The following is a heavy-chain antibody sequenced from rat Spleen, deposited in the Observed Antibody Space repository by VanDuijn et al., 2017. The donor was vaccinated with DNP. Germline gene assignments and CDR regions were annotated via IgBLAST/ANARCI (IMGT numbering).Heavy chain of an antibody. CDR2: IGSDGYAP. V-gene: IGHV5-22*01. CDR1: GFTFSSYW. J-gene: IGHJ2*01. Sequence: EVQLVESGGDLVQPGRSLKLSCVASGFTFSSYWMFWVRQAPTKGLEWVAYIGSDGYAPYYGVSVKGRFTISRDNAKSTLYLQMNSLRSEDMATYYCVRWNSGHFDYWGQGVMVTVSS. CDR3: VRWNSGHFDY. D-gene: IGHD4-3*01.